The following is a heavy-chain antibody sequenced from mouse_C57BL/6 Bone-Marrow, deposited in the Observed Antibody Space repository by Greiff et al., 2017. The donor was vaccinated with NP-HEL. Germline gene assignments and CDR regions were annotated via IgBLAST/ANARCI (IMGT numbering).Heavy chain of an antibody. D-gene: IGHD2-3*01. V-gene: IGHV5-4*01. CDR2: ISDGGSYT. J-gene: IGHJ2*01. CDR3: ARDHYDGYPWLYYFDY. CDR1: GFTFSSYA. Sequence: EVQGVESGGGLVKPGGSLKLSCAASGFTFSSYAMSWVRQTPEKRLEWVATISDGGSYTYYPDNVKGRFTISRDNAKNNLYLQMSHLKSEDTAMYYCARDHYDGYPWLYYFDYWGQGTTLTVSS.